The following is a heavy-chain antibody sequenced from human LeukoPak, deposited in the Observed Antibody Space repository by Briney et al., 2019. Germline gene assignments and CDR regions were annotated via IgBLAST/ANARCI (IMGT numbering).Heavy chain of an antibody. V-gene: IGHV3-23*01. CDR1: GFTFSSYA. Sequence: PGGPLRLSCAASGFTFSSYAMSWVRQAPGKGLEWVSAISGSGGSTYYADSVKGRFTISRDNSKNTLYLQMNSLRAEDTAVYYCAKVGDYDILTGYSYYFDYWGQGTLVTVSS. CDR3: AKVGDYDILTGYSYYFDY. J-gene: IGHJ4*02. D-gene: IGHD3-9*01. CDR2: ISGSGGST.